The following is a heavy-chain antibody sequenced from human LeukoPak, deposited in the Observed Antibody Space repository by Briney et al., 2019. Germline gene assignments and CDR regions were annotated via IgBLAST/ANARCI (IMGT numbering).Heavy chain of an antibody. V-gene: IGHV3-11*04. D-gene: IGHD3-22*01. CDR3: ASGVVFYDSSGSHFEY. CDR2: ISSSSTTI. CDR1: GFTFSDYY. Sequence: PGGSLRLSCAASGFTFSDYYMSWIRQAPGKGLEWVSYISSSSTTIYYADSVKGRFTISRDNAKNSLYLQMNSLKDEDTAVYYCASGVVFYDSSGSHFEYWGQGILVTVSS. J-gene: IGHJ4*02.